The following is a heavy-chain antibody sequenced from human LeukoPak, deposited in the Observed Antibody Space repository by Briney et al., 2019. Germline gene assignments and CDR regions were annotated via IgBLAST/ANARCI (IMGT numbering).Heavy chain of an antibody. CDR3: ARDRRVRFLEWLSPKYGMDV. CDR1: GFTFSSYS. CDR2: ISSSSSYI. J-gene: IGHJ6*02. D-gene: IGHD3-3*01. Sequence: GGSLRLSCAASGFTFSSYSMNWVRQAPGKGLEWVSSISSSSSYIYYADLVKGRFTISRDNAKNSLYLQMNSLRAEDTAVYYCARDRRVRFLEWLSPKYGMDVWGQGTTVTVSS. V-gene: IGHV3-21*01.